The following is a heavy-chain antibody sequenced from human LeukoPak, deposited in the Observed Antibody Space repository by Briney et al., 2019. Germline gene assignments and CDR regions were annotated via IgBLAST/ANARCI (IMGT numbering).Heavy chain of an antibody. CDR3: AGSKHMAAVGLEY. Sequence: NPSQTLSLTCTVSGGPISSGTHYWSWIRQPAGKGLEWIGRIYTAGSTNYNPSFRSRVTISVDTSKNQFSLNLTSVTAADTAVYYCAGSKHMAAVGLEYWGQGTLVTVSS. CDR2: IYTAGST. CDR1: GGPISSGTHY. J-gene: IGHJ4*02. D-gene: IGHD3-10*01. V-gene: IGHV4-61*02.